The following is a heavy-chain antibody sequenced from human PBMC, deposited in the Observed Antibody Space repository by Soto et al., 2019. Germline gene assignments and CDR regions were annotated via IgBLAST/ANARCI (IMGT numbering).Heavy chain of an antibody. CDR1: GASISNDDYN. D-gene: IGHD3-3*01. CDR3: ARDSRGLLEWSFD. Sequence: QVQLQESGPRLVRPSQTLSLTCTVSGASISNDDYNWTWVRQVPGKGLEWIGYIHYSGSTYYNPSLKSRLTISVDTSENQFSLKLTSMTAADTAVYYCARDSRGLLEWSFDWGQGTLVTVSS. CDR2: IHYSGST. V-gene: IGHV4-31*03. J-gene: IGHJ4*02.